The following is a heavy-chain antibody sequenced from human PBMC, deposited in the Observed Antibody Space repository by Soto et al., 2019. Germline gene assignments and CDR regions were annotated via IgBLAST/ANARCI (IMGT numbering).Heavy chain of an antibody. D-gene: IGHD3-3*01. CDR2: VYYSGTT. CDR3: ARGLAPTIFGTVPTPNWFDP. Sequence: PSETLSLTCSVSGGSVSNKTYYWSWIRQPPGKRLEWIGYVYYSGTTNYNPSPKSRVTISVDLSKNQFSLKVSSVTSADTAVYYCARGLAPTIFGTVPTPNWFDPWGQGTLVTVSS. CDR1: GGSVSNKTYY. V-gene: IGHV4-61*01. J-gene: IGHJ5*02.